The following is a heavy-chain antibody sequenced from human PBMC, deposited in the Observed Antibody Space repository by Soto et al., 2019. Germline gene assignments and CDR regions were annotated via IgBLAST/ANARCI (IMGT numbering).Heavy chain of an antibody. V-gene: IGHV5-51*01. CDR2: IYPGDSDT. CDR1: GYSFTSYW. Sequence: PGESLKISCKGSGYSFTSYWIGWVRQMPGKGLEWMGIIYPGDSDTRYSPSFQGQVTISADKSISTAYLQWSSLKASDTAMYYCARRTLCNNGVCYDYFDYWGQGTMVTVYS. J-gene: IGHJ4*02. CDR3: ARRTLCNNGVCYDYFDY. D-gene: IGHD2-8*01.